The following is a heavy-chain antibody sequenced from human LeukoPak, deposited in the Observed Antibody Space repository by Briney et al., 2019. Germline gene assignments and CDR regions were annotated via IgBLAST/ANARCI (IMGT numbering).Heavy chain of an antibody. CDR1: GGSITTYY. V-gene: IGHV4-59*07. CDR2: IYYTGNN. CDR3: ASGSVVTALDQ. D-gene: IGHD2-21*02. Sequence: SDTLSLTCAVSGGSITTYYWTWIRQPPGQALEWIGYIYYTGNNKYNPSLESRVTMSIDTSKNEFSLKIYSVNAADTAVYFCASGSVVTALDQWGQGTLVTVSS. J-gene: IGHJ4*02.